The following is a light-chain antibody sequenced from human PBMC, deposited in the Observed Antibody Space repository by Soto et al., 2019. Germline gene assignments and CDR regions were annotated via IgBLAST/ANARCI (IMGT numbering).Light chain of an antibody. Sequence: DIVMTQSPDSLAVSLGERATINCKSSQSVLYSSNNKNYLAWYQQKPGQPPKLLIYWASTRESGVPDRFSGSGSGTDFTLTIRSLQAEDFAVYYCQQYYSSPWTFGQGTKVEIK. CDR2: WAS. CDR3: QQYYSSPWT. V-gene: IGKV4-1*01. CDR1: QSVLYSSNNKNY. J-gene: IGKJ1*01.